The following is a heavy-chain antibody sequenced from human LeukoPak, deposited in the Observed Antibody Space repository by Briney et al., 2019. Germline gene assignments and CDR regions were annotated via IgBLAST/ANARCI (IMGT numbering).Heavy chain of an antibody. J-gene: IGHJ5*02. Sequence: SETLSLTCTVSGGSISSYYWSWIRQPPGKGLEWIGEINHSGSTNYNPSLKSRVTISVDTSKNQFSLKLSSVTAADTAVYYCARQRRGYCSSTSCRGWFDPWGQGTLVTVSS. CDR3: ARQRRGYCSSTSCRGWFDP. CDR1: GGSISSYY. CDR2: INHSGST. V-gene: IGHV4-34*01. D-gene: IGHD2-2*01.